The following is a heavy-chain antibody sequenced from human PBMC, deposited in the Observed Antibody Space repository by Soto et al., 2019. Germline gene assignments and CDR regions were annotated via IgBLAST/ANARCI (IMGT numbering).Heavy chain of an antibody. J-gene: IGHJ4*02. CDR1: GGSISNSTYR. V-gene: IGHV4-39*01. CDR2: ICRGRTT. CDR3: ARHRSGHDYCDL. Sequence: SQTLSLTYTVSGGSISNSTYRWDWIRQPPGKGLEWIGIICRGRTTYYNASLKSRVTISVDTSKSQFSLRLSSVIAADTAVYYCARHRSGHDYCDLWGQGNQVTVSS. D-gene: IGHD5-12*01.